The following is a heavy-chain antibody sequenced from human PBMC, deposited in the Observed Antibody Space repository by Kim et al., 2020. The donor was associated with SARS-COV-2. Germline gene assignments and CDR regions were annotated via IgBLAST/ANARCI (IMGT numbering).Heavy chain of an antibody. CDR2: IYYSGST. J-gene: IGHJ6*03. V-gene: IGHV4-59*01. CDR3: VRAPHYYYYMDV. CDR1: GGSISSYY. Sequence: SETLSLTCTVSGGSISSYYWSWIRQPPGKGLEWIGYIYYSGSTNYNPSLKSRVTISVDTSKNQFSLKMSSVTAADTAVYYCVRAPHYYYYMDVWGKGTTVTVSS.